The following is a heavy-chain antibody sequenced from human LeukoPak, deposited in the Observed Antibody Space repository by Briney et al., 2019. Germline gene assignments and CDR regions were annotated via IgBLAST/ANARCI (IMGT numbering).Heavy chain of an antibody. D-gene: IGHD5-24*01. J-gene: IGHJ3*02. CDR1: GFTVSSNY. CDR3: ARVRDGYNSGAFDI. V-gene: IGHV3-53*01. CDR2: IYSGGST. Sequence: HSGGSLRLSCAASGFTVSSNYMSWVRQAPGKGLEWVSVIYSGGSTYYADSVKGRFTISRDNSKNTLYLQMNSLRAEDTAVYYCARVRDGYNSGAFDIWGQGTVVTVSS.